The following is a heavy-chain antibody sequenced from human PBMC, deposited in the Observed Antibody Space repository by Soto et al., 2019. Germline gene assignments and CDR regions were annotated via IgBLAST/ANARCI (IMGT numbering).Heavy chain of an antibody. D-gene: IGHD3-10*01. Sequence: QVQLVESGGGVVQPGRSLRLSCAASGFTFSSYGMHWVRQAPGKGLEWVAVISYDGSNKYYADSVKGRFTISRDNSKNTLYLQMNSLRAEDTAVYYCAKAESITMVRGVYYYGMDVWGQGTTVTVSS. CDR3: AKAESITMVRGVYYYGMDV. J-gene: IGHJ6*02. CDR2: ISYDGSNK. V-gene: IGHV3-30*18. CDR1: GFTFSSYG.